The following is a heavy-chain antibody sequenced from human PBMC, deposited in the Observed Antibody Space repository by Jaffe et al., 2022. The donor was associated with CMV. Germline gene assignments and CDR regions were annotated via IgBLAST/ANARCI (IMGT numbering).Heavy chain of an antibody. J-gene: IGHJ4*02. Sequence: QVQLQQWGAGLLKPSETLSLTCAVYGGSFSGYYWSWIRQPPGKGLEWIGEINHSGSTNYNPSLKSRVTISVDTSKNQFSLKLSSVTAADTAVYYCARGPPRSITIFGVVIRAGIVGRYHHYWGQGTLVTVSS. CDR3: ARGPPRSITIFGVVIRAGIVGRYHHY. D-gene: IGHD3-3*01. V-gene: IGHV4-34*01. CDR1: GGSFSGYY. CDR2: INHSGST.